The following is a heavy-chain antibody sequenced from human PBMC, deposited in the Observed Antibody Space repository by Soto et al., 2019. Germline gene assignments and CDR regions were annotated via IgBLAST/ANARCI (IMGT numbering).Heavy chain of an antibody. CDR2: ISYDGSNK. J-gene: IGHJ4*02. V-gene: IGHV3-30*03. D-gene: IGHD3-10*01. CDR1: GFPFTTYG. CDR3: VGGQYYVDY. Sequence: QVQLVESGGGVVQPGRSLRLSCAASGFPFTTYGMHWVREGPGKGLEWVAVISYDGSNKYYADSVKGRFTISRDNSKNTLYLQMNSLRPEDTALDYCVGGQYYVDYRGQGTLVTVSS.